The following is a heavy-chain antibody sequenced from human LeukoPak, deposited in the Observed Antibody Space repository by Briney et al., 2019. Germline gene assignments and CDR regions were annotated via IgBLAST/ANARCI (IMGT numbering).Heavy chain of an antibody. CDR2: ISGSSSYI. J-gene: IGHJ4*02. Sequence: GGSLRLSCAASGFTFSSYSMNWVRQAPGKGLEWVSSISGSSSYIYYADSVKGRFTISRDNAKNSLYLQMNSLRAEDTAVYYCARDTAMVHGGDYWGQGTLVTVSS. CDR1: GFTFSSYS. V-gene: IGHV3-21*01. D-gene: IGHD5-18*01. CDR3: ARDTAMVHGGDY.